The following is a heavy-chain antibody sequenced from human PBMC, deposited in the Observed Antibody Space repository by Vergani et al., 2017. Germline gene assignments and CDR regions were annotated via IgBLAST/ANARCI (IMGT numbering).Heavy chain of an antibody. CDR3: ARFSSGWYILDY. V-gene: IGHV4-59*01. CDR1: GGSISSYY. J-gene: IGHJ4*02. CDR2: SYYSGST. D-gene: IGHD6-19*01. Sequence: QVQLQESGPGLVKPSETLSLTCTVSGGSISSYYWSWIRQPPGQGLEWIGYSYYSGSTNYNPALESGVAISVDTSKNQFSLKLSSVTAADTAVYYCARFSSGWYILDYWGQGTLVTVSS.